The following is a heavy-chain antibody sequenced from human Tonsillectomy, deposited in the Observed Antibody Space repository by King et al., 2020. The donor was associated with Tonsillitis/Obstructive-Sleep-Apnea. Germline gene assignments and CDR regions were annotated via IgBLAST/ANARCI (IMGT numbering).Heavy chain of an antibody. Sequence: VQLVESGGGVVQPGRSLRLSCAASGFTFSSYAMHWVRQAPGKGLEWVAVISYDGSNKYYADSVKGRFTMSRDNFKNTMYLQMNSLRAEDTAVYYGARDWYYCSGVSCYSGGFDPWGQGTLVTVSS. CDR2: ISYDGSNK. V-gene: IGHV3-30*04. J-gene: IGHJ5*02. CDR3: ARDWYYCSGVSCYSGGFDP. CDR1: GFTFSSYA. D-gene: IGHD2-15*01.